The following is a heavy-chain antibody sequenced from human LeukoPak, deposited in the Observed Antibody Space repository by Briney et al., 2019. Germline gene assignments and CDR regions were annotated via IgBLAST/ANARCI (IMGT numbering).Heavy chain of an antibody. CDR3: AGGNGYHPLTTY. D-gene: IGHD3-22*01. Sequence: GGSLRLSCAASDSILRHYGMHWVRQAPGKGLEWVAVIGDDGTNRHYGDSVKGRFTISRDKSKNAVYLQMDSLRAEDTAVYYCAGGNGYHPLTTYWGQGTLVTVSS. CDR2: IGDDGTNR. J-gene: IGHJ1*01. V-gene: IGHV3-33*01. CDR1: DSILRHYG.